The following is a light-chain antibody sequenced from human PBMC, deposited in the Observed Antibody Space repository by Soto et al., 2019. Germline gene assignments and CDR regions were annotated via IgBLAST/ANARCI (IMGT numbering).Light chain of an antibody. J-gene: IGLJ2*01. Sequence: QLVLTQSPSASASLGASVKLTCTLSSGHSNYAIAWHQQQSEKGPRYLMKLNSDGSHSKGDAIPDRFSGSSSGAERYLTISSIQSEDEADYYCQTWGSGIVVFGGGTKLTVL. CDR3: QTWGSGIVV. V-gene: IGLV4-69*01. CDR1: SGHSNYA. CDR2: LNSDGSH.